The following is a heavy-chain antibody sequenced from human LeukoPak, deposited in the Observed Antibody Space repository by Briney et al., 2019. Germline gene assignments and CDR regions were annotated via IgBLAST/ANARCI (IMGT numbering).Heavy chain of an antibody. CDR2: IIPILGIA. CDR1: GGTFSSYA. V-gene: IGHV1-69*04. CDR3: ARSMVVAATDYYYYGMDV. Sequence: SVKVSCKASGGTFSSYAISWVRQAPGQGLEWMGRIIPILGIANYAQKFQGRVTITADKSTSTAYMELSSLRSEDTAVYYCARSMVVAATDYYYYGMDVWGQGTTVTVSS. J-gene: IGHJ6*02. D-gene: IGHD2-15*01.